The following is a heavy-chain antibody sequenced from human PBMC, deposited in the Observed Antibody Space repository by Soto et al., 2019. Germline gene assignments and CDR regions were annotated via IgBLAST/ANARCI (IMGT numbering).Heavy chain of an antibody. D-gene: IGHD2-21*01. CDR2: IIPILGIA. Sequence: QVQLVQSGAEVKKPGTSVKVSCKASGGTFGSYTISWVRQAPGQGLEWMGRIIPILGIANYAQKFQGRVTITADKSTSTVYMELSSLRSEDTAVYYCARGGGPYGGDFDYWGQGTLVTVSS. CDR3: ARGGGPYGGDFDY. V-gene: IGHV1-69*02. CDR1: GGTFGSYT. J-gene: IGHJ4*02.